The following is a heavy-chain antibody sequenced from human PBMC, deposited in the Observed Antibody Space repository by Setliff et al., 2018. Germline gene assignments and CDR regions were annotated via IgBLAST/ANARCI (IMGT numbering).Heavy chain of an antibody. CDR2: IYYSGST. J-gene: IGHJ3*02. Sequence: PSETLSLTCTVSGYSISSGYYWGWIRQPPGKGLEWIGYIYYSGSTYYNPSLKSRVTISVDTSKNQFSLKLSSVTAADTAVYYCASLGPGDYYDSSGYSGVIDIWGQGTMVTVSS. V-gene: IGHV4-38-2*02. CDR3: ASLGPGDYYDSSGYSGVIDI. CDR1: GYSISSGYY. D-gene: IGHD3-22*01.